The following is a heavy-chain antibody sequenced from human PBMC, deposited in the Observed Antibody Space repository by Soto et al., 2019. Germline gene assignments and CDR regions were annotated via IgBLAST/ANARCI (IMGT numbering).Heavy chain of an antibody. D-gene: IGHD1-1*01. CDR1: GFTFDDYA. J-gene: IGHJ4*02. CDR3: EKDASITTTYPAH. V-gene: IGHV3-9*01. Sequence: EVPLVESGGGLVQPGRSLRLSCAASGFTFDDYAMHWVRLAPGKGREWVSSISWNSGTIDYADSVKGRFTVSKDNATNSLYLQMNSLRSEDTAMYYCEKDASITTTYPAHWGQGTLVTASA. CDR2: ISWNSGTI.